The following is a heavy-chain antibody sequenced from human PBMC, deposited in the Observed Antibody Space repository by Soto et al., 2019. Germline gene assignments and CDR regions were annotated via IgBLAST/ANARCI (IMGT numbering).Heavy chain of an antibody. D-gene: IGHD4-17*01. V-gene: IGHV4-59*08. CDR3: ARCGDTAGLRLHVFDI. CDR1: GASISSYY. Sequence: SETLSLTCTVSGASISSYYWNWIRQTPAKGLEWIGFIHYSGNSYFNPSLKSRLTMSVDTSRNHFSLNLNFVTAADTAVYYCARCGDTAGLRLHVFDIWGQGTMVPVSS. CDR2: IHYSGNS. J-gene: IGHJ3*02.